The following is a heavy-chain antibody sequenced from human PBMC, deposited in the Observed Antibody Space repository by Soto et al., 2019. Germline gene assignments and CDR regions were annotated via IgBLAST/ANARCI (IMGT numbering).Heavy chain of an antibody. CDR1: GGSVSSGSYY. Sequence: LSLTCTVSGGSVSSGSYYWSWIRQPPGKGLEWIGYIYYSGSANYNPSLKSRVTISVDMSRNQFSLKLNSVTAADTAVYYCARGSMVRGPTPFDYWGQGTLVTVSS. CDR2: IYYSGSA. CDR3: ARGSMVRGPTPFDY. D-gene: IGHD3-10*01. V-gene: IGHV4-61*01. J-gene: IGHJ4*02.